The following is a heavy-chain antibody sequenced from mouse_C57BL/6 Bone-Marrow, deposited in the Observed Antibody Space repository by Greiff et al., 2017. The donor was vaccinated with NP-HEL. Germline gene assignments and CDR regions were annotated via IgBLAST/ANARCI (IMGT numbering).Heavy chain of an antibody. Sequence: EVMLVESEGGLVQPGSSMKLSCTASGFTFSDYYMAWVRQVPEKGLEWVANINYDGSSTYYLDSLKSRFIISRDNAKNILYLQMSSLKSEDTATYYCARDPATVVAHWYFDVWGTGTTVTVSS. J-gene: IGHJ1*03. V-gene: IGHV5-16*01. CDR3: ARDPATVVAHWYFDV. CDR2: INYDGSST. CDR1: GFTFSDYY. D-gene: IGHD1-1*01.